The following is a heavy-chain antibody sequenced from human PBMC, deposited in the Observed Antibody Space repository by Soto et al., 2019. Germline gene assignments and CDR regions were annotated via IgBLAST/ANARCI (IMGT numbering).Heavy chain of an antibody. CDR2: IYRTGTT. D-gene: IGHD1-26*01. CDR3: GRGRTKSYFDF. V-gene: IGHV4-30-2*01. Sequence: SETLSLTCDVSGGSVSGGTYSWTWIRQAPGKGLEWIGYIYRTGTTYYNPSLKSRVSISVGRSGNQFSLNLTSMTAADTAVYYCGRGRTKSYFDFWGQGNLVTVSS. J-gene: IGHJ4*02. CDR1: GGSVSGGTYS.